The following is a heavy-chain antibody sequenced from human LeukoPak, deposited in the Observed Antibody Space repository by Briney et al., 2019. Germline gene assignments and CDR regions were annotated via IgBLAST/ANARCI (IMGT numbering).Heavy chain of an antibody. CDR3: ARHSGTYYAPLDY. Sequence: PSETLSLTCTVSGGSISSGSYYWGWIRQPPGMGLEWIGNIFHSGTTYYNPSLKSRVTMSVDTSKNQFSLKLTSVTAADTAVYYCARHSGTYYAPLDYWGQGTLVTVSS. CDR2: IFHSGTT. CDR1: GGSISSGSYY. V-gene: IGHV4-39*01. D-gene: IGHD1-26*01. J-gene: IGHJ4*02.